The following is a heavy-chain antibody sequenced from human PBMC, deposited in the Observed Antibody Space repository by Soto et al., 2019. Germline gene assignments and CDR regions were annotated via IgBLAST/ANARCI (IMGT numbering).Heavy chain of an antibody. CDR3: AIVVVVAAGGYYYYYGMDV. V-gene: IGHV5-10-1*01. J-gene: IGHJ6*02. D-gene: IGHD2-15*01. CDR1: GYSFTSYW. CDR2: IDPSDSYT. Sequence: GESLKISCQGSGYSFTSYWISWVRQMPGKGLEWMGRIDPSDSYTNYSPSFQGHVTISADKSISTAYLQWSSLKASDTAMYYCAIVVVVAAGGYYYYYGMDVWGQGTTVTVSS.